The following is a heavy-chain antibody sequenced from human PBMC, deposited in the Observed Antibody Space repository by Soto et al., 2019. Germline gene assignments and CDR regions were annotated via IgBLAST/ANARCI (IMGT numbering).Heavy chain of an antibody. CDR1: GYTFTGYY. D-gene: IGHD2-2*01. J-gene: IGHJ6*02. CDR2: INPNSGGT. V-gene: IGHV1-2*04. Sequence: SVKVSCKASGYTFTGYYMHWVRQAPGQGLEWMGWINPNSGGTNYAQKFQGWVTMTRDTSISTAYMELSRLRSDDTAVYYCARGSSYYYYGMDVWGQGTTVTVSS. CDR3: ARGSSYYYYGMDV.